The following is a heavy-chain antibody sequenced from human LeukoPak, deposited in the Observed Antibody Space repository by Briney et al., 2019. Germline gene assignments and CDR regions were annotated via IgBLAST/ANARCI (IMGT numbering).Heavy chain of an antibody. J-gene: IGHJ4*02. CDR3: AKDHDF. Sequence: GGSLRLSCAASGFTFSNYGMHWVRQAPGKGLEWVAVTWHDGINKDYADSVKGRFTISRDNSKNTLYLQMNSLRVEDTAVYYCAKDHDFWGQGTLVTVSS. CDR1: GFTFSNYG. V-gene: IGHV3-33*06. CDR2: TWHDGINK. D-gene: IGHD3-3*01.